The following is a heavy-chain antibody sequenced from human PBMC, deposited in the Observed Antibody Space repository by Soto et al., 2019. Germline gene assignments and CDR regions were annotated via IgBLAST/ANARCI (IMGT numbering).Heavy chain of an antibody. Sequence: PGGSLRLSCAASGFSFINAWMSWVRQAPGKGLEWVGHIKSQGDGGTRDYAAPVKGRFTISRDDSKNTLFLQMNSLKNEDTAVYFCTTDLQAYCDGTTCYAGNYYYDDMDVWGQGTTVTVSS. D-gene: IGHD2-2*01. CDR3: TTDLQAYCDGTTCYAGNYYYDDMDV. CDR2: IKSQGDGGTR. V-gene: IGHV3-15*01. J-gene: IGHJ6*02. CDR1: GFSFINAW.